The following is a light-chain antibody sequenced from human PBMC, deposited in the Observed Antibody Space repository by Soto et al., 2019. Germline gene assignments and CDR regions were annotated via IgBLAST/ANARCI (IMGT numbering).Light chain of an antibody. Sequence: DIQMTQSPSSVSASVGDRVTISCRASHDVRSWLAWYQRKPGKAPNLLIYGASTLQSGVPSRFSGSGSGTDFTLTSSLQPEDFATYYCQQANGDPWTFGQGTKVEIK. CDR1: HDVRSW. J-gene: IGKJ1*01. V-gene: IGKV1-12*02. CDR3: QQANGDPWT. CDR2: GAS.